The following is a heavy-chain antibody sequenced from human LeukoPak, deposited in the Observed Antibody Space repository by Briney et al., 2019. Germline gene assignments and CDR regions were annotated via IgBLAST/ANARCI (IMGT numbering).Heavy chain of an antibody. CDR1: GFTFSDYY. CDR2: ISSSGSTI. J-gene: IGHJ6*02. V-gene: IGHV3-11*01. CDR3: ARDREWFGVARDGMDV. D-gene: IGHD3-10*01. Sequence: PGGSLRLSCAASGFTFSDYYMSWIRQAPGKGLERVSYISSSGSTIYYADSVKGRFTISRDNAKNSLYLQMNSLRAEDTAVYYCARDREWFGVARDGMDVWGQGTTVTVSS.